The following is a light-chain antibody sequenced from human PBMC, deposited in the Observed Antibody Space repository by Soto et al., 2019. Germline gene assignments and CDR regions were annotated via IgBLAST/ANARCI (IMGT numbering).Light chain of an antibody. CDR2: GAS. CDR1: QSISNH. Sequence: EIVMTQSPDTLAVSPGESATLSCRASQSISNHLTWYQQKPGQPPRLLIYGASTRATGIPASFSGSGSGTEFTLTISNLQSEDFAIYYCQQYNGWPYTFGQGTKLEIK. CDR3: QQYNGWPYT. V-gene: IGKV3-15*01. J-gene: IGKJ2*01.